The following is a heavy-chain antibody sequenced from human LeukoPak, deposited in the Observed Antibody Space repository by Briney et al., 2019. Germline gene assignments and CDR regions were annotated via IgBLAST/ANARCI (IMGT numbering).Heavy chain of an antibody. D-gene: IGHD6-13*01. CDR2: ISSSSSYI. CDR1: GFTFSSYS. J-gene: IGHJ6*02. Sequence: GGSLRLSCAASGFTFSSYSMSWVRQAPGKGLEWVSSISSSSSYIYYADSVKGRFTISRDNAKNSLYLQMNSLRAEDTAVYYCARERTGYSSSWSHYYYYGMDVWGQGTTVTVSS. V-gene: IGHV3-21*01. CDR3: ARERTGYSSSWSHYYYYGMDV.